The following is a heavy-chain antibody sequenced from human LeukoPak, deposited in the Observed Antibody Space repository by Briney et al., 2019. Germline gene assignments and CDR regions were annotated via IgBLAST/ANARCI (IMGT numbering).Heavy chain of an antibody. Sequence: GGSLRLSCAASGFTFSSYSMNWVRQAPGKGLEWVSYISSSSSTIYYADSVKGRFTISRDNAKNSLYLQMNSLRAEDTAVYYCARDPTSVIVATTRSDYWGQGTLVTVSS. J-gene: IGHJ4*02. CDR1: GFTFSSYS. V-gene: IGHV3-48*04. CDR3: ARDPTSVIVATTRSDY. CDR2: ISSSSSTI. D-gene: IGHD5-12*01.